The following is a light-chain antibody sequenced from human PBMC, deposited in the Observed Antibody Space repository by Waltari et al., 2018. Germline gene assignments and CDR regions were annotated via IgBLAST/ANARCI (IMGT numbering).Light chain of an antibody. CDR2: GAS. J-gene: IGKJ3*01. V-gene: IGKV3-20*01. CDR1: HIVTHTD. Sequence: EIVVTQSPGTLSLSPGERATLSCRASHIVTHTDVAWFQQKRGQAPRLLIYGASTRAAGVPDRFSGSGSGTDFTLTISRLEPEDFAMYYCQQYADSPFSFGPGTKVDFK. CDR3: QQYADSPFS.